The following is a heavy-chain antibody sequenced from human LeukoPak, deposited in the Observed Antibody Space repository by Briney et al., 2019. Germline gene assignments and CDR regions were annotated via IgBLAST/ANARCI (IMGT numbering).Heavy chain of an antibody. CDR2: IYYSGNT. D-gene: IGHD3/OR15-3a*01. CDR3: ARQTGSGLFILP. J-gene: IGHJ4*02. CDR1: GGSITSSSYC. Sequence: SETLSLTCTVSGGSITSSSYCWGWIRQPPGKGLEWIGNIYYSGNTYYNASLKGQVSISIDTSKNQFSLRLTSVTAADTAVYYCARQTGSGLFILPGGQGTLVTVSS. V-gene: IGHV4-39*01.